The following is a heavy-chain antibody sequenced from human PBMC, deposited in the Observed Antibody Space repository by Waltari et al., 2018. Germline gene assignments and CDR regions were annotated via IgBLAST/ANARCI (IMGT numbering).Heavy chain of an antibody. Sequence: EVQLVESGGGLVQPGGSLRLSCAASGFTFSNSWMTWVRQVPGKGLEWVASIKFDGSGKCCLDSMKGRFTISRDNAKNSVYLQMNSLRAEDTALYYCARDPEGSAFDIWGRGTMVTVSS. CDR3: ARDPEGSAFDI. CDR2: IKFDGSGK. CDR1: GFTFSNSW. J-gene: IGHJ3*02. V-gene: IGHV3-7*01. D-gene: IGHD3-10*01.